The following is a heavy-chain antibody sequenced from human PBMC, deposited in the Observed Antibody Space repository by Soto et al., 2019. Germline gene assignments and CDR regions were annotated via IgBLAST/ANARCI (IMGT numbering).Heavy chain of an antibody. V-gene: IGHV3-23*01. D-gene: IGHD1-1*01. CDR1: GFTFSSYA. CDR3: AKAGWNPPGARYYFDY. J-gene: IGHJ4*02. Sequence: PGGSLRLSCAASGFTFSSYAMSWVRQAPGKGLEWVSAISGSGGSKYYADSVKGRFTISRDNSKNTLYLQMNSLRAEDTAVYYCAKAGWNPPGARYYFDYWGQGTLVTVSS. CDR2: ISGSGGSK.